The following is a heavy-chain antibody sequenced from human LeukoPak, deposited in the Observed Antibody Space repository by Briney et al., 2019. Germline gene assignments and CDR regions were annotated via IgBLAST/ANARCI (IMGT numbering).Heavy chain of an antibody. D-gene: IGHD6-19*01. CDR3: ASYSSGWYLEYYFDY. CDR2: LSYDGSNK. CDR1: GFTFSSYG. V-gene: IGHV3-30*03. Sequence: PGGALRLSCSAPGFTFSSYGMHWGRPAPGQGGGGGGVLSYDGSNKYYADSVKGRFTISRDNSKNTLYLQMNSLRAEDTAVYYCASYSSGWYLEYYFDYWGQGTLVTVSS. J-gene: IGHJ4*02.